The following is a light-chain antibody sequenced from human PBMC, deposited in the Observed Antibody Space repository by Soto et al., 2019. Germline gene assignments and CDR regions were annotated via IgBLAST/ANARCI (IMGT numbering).Light chain of an antibody. CDR1: QSLRGQ. Sequence: EVVLTQAAVTLSLSPGERATLSCRASQSLRGQLAWYQQKPGQAPRLLIYDAYNRATGIPPRFSGSGSGTVCTLTIRSIEPDDSADHYCLQRRMWPIQVGQGKRLESK. CDR3: LQRRMWPIQ. V-gene: IGKV3-11*01. CDR2: DAY. J-gene: IGKJ5*01.